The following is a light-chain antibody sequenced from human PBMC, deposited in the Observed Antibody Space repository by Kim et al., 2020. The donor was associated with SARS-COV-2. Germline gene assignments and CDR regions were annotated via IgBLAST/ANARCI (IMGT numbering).Light chain of an antibody. Sequence: EIVLTQSPGTLSLSPGERATLSCRASQSVSSSYLAWYQQKPGRAPRVLIYGASTRATGIPVRFSGSGSETDFTLTISRLEPEDFALYYCQQYGSSTGYTFGQGTKLEI. CDR3: QQYGSSTGYT. J-gene: IGKJ2*01. CDR2: GAS. CDR1: QSVSSSY. V-gene: IGKV3-20*01.